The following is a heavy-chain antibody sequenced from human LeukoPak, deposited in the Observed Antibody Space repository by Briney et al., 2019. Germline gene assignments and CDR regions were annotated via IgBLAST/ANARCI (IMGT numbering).Heavy chain of an antibody. CDR1: GYTFTSYY. CDR2: INPSGGST. J-gene: IGHJ3*02. Sequence: ASVKVSCKASGYTFTSYYMHWVRQAPGQGLEWMGIINPSGGSTSYAQKFQGRVTMTRDTSTGTVYMELSSLRSEDTAVYYCARDRVGVVTPGDAFDIWGQGTMVTVSS. V-gene: IGHV1-46*01. D-gene: IGHD4-23*01. CDR3: ARDRVGVVTPGDAFDI.